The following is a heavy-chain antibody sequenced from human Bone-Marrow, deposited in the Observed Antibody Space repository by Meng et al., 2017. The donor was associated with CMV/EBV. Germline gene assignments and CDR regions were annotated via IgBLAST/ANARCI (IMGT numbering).Heavy chain of an antibody. CDR1: GFTFTSYS. Sequence: GESLKIYCAASGFTFTSYSMNWVRQAPGKGLEWVSRINSDGSSTSYADSVKGRFTISRDNAKNTLYLQMNSLRAEDTAVYYCARVIAPYGMDVWGQGTTVTVSS. CDR2: INSDGSST. CDR3: ARVIAPYGMDV. J-gene: IGHJ6*02. D-gene: IGHD2-21*01. V-gene: IGHV3-74*01.